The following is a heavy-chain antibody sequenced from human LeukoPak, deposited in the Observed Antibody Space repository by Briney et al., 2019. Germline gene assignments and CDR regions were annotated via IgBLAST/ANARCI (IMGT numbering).Heavy chain of an antibody. V-gene: IGHV3-66*01. J-gene: IGHJ4*02. Sequence: GGSLRLSCAASGFTVSSNYMSWVRQAPGKGLEWVSVIYSGGSTYYADSVKGRFTISRDNSTNTLYLQMNSLRAEDTAVYYCARDRDRYSAFDYWGQGTLVTVSS. CDR1: GFTVSSNY. D-gene: IGHD1-1*01. CDR3: ARDRDRYSAFDY. CDR2: IYSGGST.